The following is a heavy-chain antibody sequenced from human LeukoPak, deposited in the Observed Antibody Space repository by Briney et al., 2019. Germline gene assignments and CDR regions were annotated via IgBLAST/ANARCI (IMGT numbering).Heavy chain of an antibody. Sequence: GASVKVSCKASGGTFSSYAISWVRQAPGQGLEWMGRIIPIFGTANYAQKFQGRVTITTDESTSTAYMELSSLRSEDTAVYYCARYPYYDILTGYFDYWGQGTPVTVSS. CDR3: ARYPYYDILTGYFDY. D-gene: IGHD3-9*01. CDR2: IIPIFGTA. V-gene: IGHV1-69*05. CDR1: GGTFSSYA. J-gene: IGHJ4*02.